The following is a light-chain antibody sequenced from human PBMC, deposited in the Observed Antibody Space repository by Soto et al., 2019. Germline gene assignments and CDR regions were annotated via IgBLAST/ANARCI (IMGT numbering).Light chain of an antibody. Sequence: EIVLTQSPATLSLSPGEGATLSCRASQSISSHLAWYQQKPGQAPRLLMYDASNRATGIPARFSGSWSGTDFTLTISSLAPEDFAVYCCQQRPTWPITFGGGTKVEIK. CDR3: QQRPTWPIT. J-gene: IGKJ4*01. CDR1: QSISSH. V-gene: IGKV3-11*01. CDR2: DAS.